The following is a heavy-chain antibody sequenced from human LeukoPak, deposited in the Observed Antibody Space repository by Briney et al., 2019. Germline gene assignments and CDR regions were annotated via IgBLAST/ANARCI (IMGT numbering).Heavy chain of an antibody. CDR1: GGSISSYY. CDR2: IYYSGST. Sequence: SETLSLTCTVSGGSISSYYWSWIRQPPGKGLEWIGYIYYSGSTNYIPSLKSRVTISLDTSKNQFSLSLSSVTAADTAVYYCARGNLVATLYFDYWGQGALVTVSS. D-gene: IGHD5-12*01. J-gene: IGHJ4*02. V-gene: IGHV4-59*01. CDR3: ARGNLVATLYFDY.